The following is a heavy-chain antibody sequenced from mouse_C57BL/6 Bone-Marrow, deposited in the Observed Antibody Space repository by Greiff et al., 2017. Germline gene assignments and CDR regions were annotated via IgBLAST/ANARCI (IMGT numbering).Heavy chain of an antibody. J-gene: IGHJ2*01. Sequence: VQLQQSGAELVRPGASVKLSCTASGFNINDDYMHWVKQRPEQGLEWIGWIDPENGDTEYASKFQGKATITADTSSNTAYLQLSSLTSEDTAVDYCTTDYYGYYLDYWGQGTTLTVSS. V-gene: IGHV14-4*01. CDR2: IDPENGDT. D-gene: IGHD1-1*01. CDR3: TTDYYGYYLDY. CDR1: GFNINDDY.